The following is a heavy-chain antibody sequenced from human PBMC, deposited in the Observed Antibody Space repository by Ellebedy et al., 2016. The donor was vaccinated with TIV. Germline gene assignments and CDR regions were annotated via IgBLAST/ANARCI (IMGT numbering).Heavy chain of an antibody. Sequence: SETLSLXXSVSGGSISSYYWSWIRQPPGKGLEWIGYIYYSGSTNYNPSLKSRTTISVDTSKNQFSLKLTSVTAAYTAVYYCTRSDGSLDYFDFWGQGTLVTVSS. CDR1: GGSISSYY. D-gene: IGHD3-22*01. CDR3: TRSDGSLDYFDF. J-gene: IGHJ4*02. CDR2: IYYSGST. V-gene: IGHV4-59*01.